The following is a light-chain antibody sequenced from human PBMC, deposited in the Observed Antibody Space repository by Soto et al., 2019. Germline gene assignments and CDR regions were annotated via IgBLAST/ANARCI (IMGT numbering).Light chain of an antibody. CDR1: QSISHY. J-gene: IGKJ1*01. CDR3: QKSNNAPWT. Sequence: DIQMTQSPSSLSASVGDRVSITCRASQSISHYLNWYQQKPGKAPRLLIYAASSLQSGVPSRFSGSGSGTDFTLTISSLQPEDFATYYCQKSNNAPWTFGQGTKVDIK. V-gene: IGKV1-39*01. CDR2: AAS.